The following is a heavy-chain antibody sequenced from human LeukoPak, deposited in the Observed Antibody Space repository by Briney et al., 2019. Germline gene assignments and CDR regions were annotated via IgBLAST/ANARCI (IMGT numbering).Heavy chain of an antibody. J-gene: IGHJ2*01. CDR1: GFTFTNAW. CDR3: ATVYWYFDL. CDR2: IKSKTDGGTT. Sequence: GGSLRLSCSASGFTFTNAWMSWVRQAPGKGLEWVGLIKSKTDGGTTDYAAPAQGRFTTSRDDSNNTLHLQMSSLKTEDTGVYYCATVYWYFDLWGPGTLLSVSA. V-gene: IGHV3-15*01.